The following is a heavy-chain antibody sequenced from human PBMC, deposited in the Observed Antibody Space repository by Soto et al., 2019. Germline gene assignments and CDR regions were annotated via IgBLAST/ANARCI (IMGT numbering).Heavy chain of an antibody. CDR3: ARDQGGRDYYYYSMDV. J-gene: IGHJ6*02. D-gene: IGHD1-26*01. V-gene: IGHV1-69*13. CDR1: GGTFSSYA. Sequence: ASVKVSCKASGGTFSSYAISWVRQAPGQGLEWMGGIIPIFGTANYAQKFQGRVTITADESTSTAYMELSSLRSEDTAVYYCARDQGGRDYYYYSMDVWGQGTTVTVSS. CDR2: IIPIFGTA.